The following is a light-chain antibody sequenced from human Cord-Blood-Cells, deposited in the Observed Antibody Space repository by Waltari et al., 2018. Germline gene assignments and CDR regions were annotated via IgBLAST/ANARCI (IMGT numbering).Light chain of an antibody. CDR1: SRDVRGYNF. V-gene: IGLV2-14*01. Sequence: QPALSHPASVSGSPGPSITIPRTRTSRDVRGYNFVSRYQQHPGQAPTLMIYDVSNRPSGVSNRISGAKAGNTAALTISGLQAEDEADYYCSSYTSSSTRWVFGGGTKLTVL. CDR2: DVS. J-gene: IGLJ3*02. CDR3: SSYTSSSTRWV.